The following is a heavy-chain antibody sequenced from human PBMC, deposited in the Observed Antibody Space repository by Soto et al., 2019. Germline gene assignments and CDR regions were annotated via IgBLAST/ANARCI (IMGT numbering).Heavy chain of an antibody. J-gene: IGHJ2*01. Sequence: DVQLLESGGGLVQPGGSLRLSCAASGFMFRTYAMTWVRQASGKGLEWVSSISGNGDSTYYADSVKGRFTVSRDNSKSTLYLQMSRLTVEDTAIYYCAKDPTLITAWYFDIWGRGTLVSVSS. D-gene: IGHD3-16*01. CDR2: ISGNGDST. V-gene: IGHV3-23*01. CDR1: GFMFRTYA. CDR3: AKDPTLITAWYFDI.